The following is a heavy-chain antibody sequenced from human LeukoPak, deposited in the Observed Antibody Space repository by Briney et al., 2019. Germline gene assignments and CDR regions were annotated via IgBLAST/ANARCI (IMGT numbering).Heavy chain of an antibody. D-gene: IGHD1-7*01. V-gene: IGHV4-34*01. J-gene: IGHJ4*02. Sequence: PSETLSLTCAVYGGSFSGYYWSWIRQPPGKGLEWIGEINHSGSTNYNPSLKSRVTISVDTSKNQFSLKLSSVTAADTAVYHCAAKNWNYFCLDYWGQGTLVTVSS. CDR1: GGSFSGYY. CDR3: AAKNWNYFCLDY. CDR2: INHSGST.